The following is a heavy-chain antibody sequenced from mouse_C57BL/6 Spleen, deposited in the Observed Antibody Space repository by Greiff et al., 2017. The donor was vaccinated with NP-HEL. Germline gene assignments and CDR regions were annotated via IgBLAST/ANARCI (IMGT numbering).Heavy chain of an antibody. D-gene: IGHD2-3*01. CDR1: GYAFSSSW. J-gene: IGHJ2*01. V-gene: IGHV1-82*01. Sequence: QVQLQQSGPELVKPGASVKISCKASGYAFSSSWMNWVKQRPGKGLEWIGRIYPGDGDTNYNGKFKGKATLTADKSSSTAYMQLSSLTSEDSAVYFCAREGYDGWDWGQGTTLTVSS. CDR2: IYPGDGDT. CDR3: AREGYDGWD.